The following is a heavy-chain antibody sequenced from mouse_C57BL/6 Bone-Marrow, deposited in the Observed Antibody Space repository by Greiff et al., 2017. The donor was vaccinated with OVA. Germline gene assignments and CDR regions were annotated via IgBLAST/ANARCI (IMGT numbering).Heavy chain of an antibody. CDR2: INPYNGGT. J-gene: IGHJ2*01. V-gene: IGHV1-19*01. Sequence: EVQGVESGPVLVKPGASVKMSCKASGYTFTDYYMNWVKQSHGKSLEWIGVINPYNGGTSYNQKFKGKATLTVDKSSSTAYMELNSLTSEDSAVYYCARQLGRNGFDYWGQGTTLTVSS. CDR3: ARQLGRNGFDY. CDR1: GYTFTDYY. D-gene: IGHD4-1*02.